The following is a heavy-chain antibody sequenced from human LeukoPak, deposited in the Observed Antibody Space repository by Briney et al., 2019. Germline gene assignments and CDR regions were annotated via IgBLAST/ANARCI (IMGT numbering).Heavy chain of an antibody. CDR2: INPSGGST. CDR1: GYTFTSYY. D-gene: IGHD6-13*01. V-gene: IGHV1-46*01. Sequence: ASVKVSCKASGYTFTSYYMHWVQQAPGQGLEWMGIINPSGGSTSYAQKFQGRVTMTRDTSTSTVYMELSSLRSEDTAVYYCARASPRVAAAGNWGQGTLVTVSS. CDR3: ARASPRVAAAGN. J-gene: IGHJ4*02.